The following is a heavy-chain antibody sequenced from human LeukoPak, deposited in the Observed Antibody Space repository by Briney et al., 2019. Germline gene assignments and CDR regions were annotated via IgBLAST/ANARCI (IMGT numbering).Heavy chain of an antibody. Sequence: SETLSLTCSVSGHSISYFYWSWVRQAAGKGLEWIGRMFSSGNNDYNASLKSRVTVSVDTSKNQLSLKVISVTAADTAVYYCAELGITMIGGVWGKGTTVTISS. D-gene: IGHD3-10*02. J-gene: IGHJ6*04. CDR3: AELGITMIGGV. V-gene: IGHV4-4*07. CDR1: GHSISYFY. CDR2: MFSSGNN.